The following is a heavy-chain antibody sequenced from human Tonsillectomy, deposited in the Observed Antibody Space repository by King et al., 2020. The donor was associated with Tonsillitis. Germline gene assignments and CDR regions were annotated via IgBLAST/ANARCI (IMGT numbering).Heavy chain of an antibody. J-gene: IGHJ6*03. CDR2: ISWNSGTR. V-gene: IGHV3-9*01. D-gene: IGHD3-10*01. CDR3: AKDRDSGIRAYYMDV. CDR1: GFDLDDYA. Sequence: QLVQSGGGLVQPGRSLRLSCAATGFDLDDYAMHWVRQVPGKGLEWISGISWNSGTRAYADSVKGRFTMSRDNAKNSLDLQMNSLRPEDTALYYCAKDRDSGIRAYYMDVWGKGTTVTVSS.